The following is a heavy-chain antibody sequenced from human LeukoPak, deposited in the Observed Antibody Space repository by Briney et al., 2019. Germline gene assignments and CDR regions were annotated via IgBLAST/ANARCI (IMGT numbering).Heavy chain of an antibody. J-gene: IGHJ4*02. V-gene: IGHV3-9*01. D-gene: IGHD6-19*01. CDR1: GFTFDNYA. CDR2: RIWNSGYI. Sequence: SLRLSCAASGFTFDNYAMHCLRQAPRGGRQGLSIRIWNSGYIYYAESLKGRFTISRDNAKKHLDLQLNSVRAEDTAFYYCAKVRGTYSSGYFFDYWGQGTLVSVSS. CDR3: AKVRGTYSSGYFFDY.